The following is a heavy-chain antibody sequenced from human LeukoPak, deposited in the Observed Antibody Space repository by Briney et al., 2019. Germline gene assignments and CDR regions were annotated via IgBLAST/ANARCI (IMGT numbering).Heavy chain of an antibody. D-gene: IGHD3-10*01. J-gene: IGHJ2*01. CDR2: IDSDRSST. V-gene: IGHV3-74*01. CDR3: ARRGKDWHFDL. Sequence: GGSLRLSCAASGFTFSNYYIHWVRQLPGKRLVWVSHIDSDRSSTRYADSVKGRFTISRDNAKNTLYLQMMSLRAEDTAVYYCARRGKDWHFDLWGRGTLVTVSS. CDR1: GFTFSNYY.